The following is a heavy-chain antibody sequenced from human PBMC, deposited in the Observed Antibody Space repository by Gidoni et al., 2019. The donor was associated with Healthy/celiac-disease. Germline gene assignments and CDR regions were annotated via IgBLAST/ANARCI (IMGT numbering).Heavy chain of an antibody. CDR2: INHRGIT. CDR3: ARRLGYCSGGSCYREYRPRGFDY. Sequence: QVQLQQWGAGLLKPSETLSLTCAVHGGSFSGHYWSWIAQPPGKGLEGIGEINHRGITNYNPSLKRRVTISVDTSKNQFSLKLSSVTAADTAVYYCARRLGYCSGGSCYREYRPRGFDYWGQGTLVTVSS. CDR1: GGSFSGHY. J-gene: IGHJ4*02. V-gene: IGHV4-34*01. D-gene: IGHD2-15*01.